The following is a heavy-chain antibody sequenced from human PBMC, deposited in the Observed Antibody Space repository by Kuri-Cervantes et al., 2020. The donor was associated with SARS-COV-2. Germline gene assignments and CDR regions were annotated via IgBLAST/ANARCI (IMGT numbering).Heavy chain of an antibody. J-gene: IGHJ5*02. Sequence: ASVKVSCKASGYTFTGYYMHWVRQAPGQGLEWMGWMNPNSGNTGYAQKFQGRVTITRNTSISTAYMELSSLRSEDTAVYYCARVGYDFWSGPNWFDPWGQGTLVTVSS. V-gene: IGHV1-8*03. CDR2: MNPNSGNT. D-gene: IGHD3-3*01. CDR1: GYTFTGYY. CDR3: ARVGYDFWSGPNWFDP.